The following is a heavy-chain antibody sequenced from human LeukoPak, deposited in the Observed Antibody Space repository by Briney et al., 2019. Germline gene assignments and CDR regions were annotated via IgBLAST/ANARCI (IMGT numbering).Heavy chain of an antibody. CDR2: ISAYNGNT. V-gene: IGHV1-18*01. Sequence: GASVKVSCKASGYTFTSYGISWVRQAPGQGLEWMGWISAYNGNTNYAQKLQGRVTMTTDTSTSTAYMELRSLRSDDTAVYYCARVPYNWNYGYFDYWGQGTLVTVSS. CDR1: GYTFTSYG. CDR3: ARVPYNWNYGYFDY. J-gene: IGHJ4*02. D-gene: IGHD1-7*01.